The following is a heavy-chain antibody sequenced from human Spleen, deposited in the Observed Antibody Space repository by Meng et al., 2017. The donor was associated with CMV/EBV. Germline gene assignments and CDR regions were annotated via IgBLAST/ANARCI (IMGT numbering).Heavy chain of an antibody. CDR2: ISADNQNT. J-gene: IGHJ3*02. CDR3: ARPYYYDSNGYYSIHVFDI. D-gene: IGHD3-22*01. V-gene: IGHV1-18*01. CDR1: CNFFTRHA. Sequence: ASVKVSCKAPCNFFTRHAITWVRQAPGQGLEWMGWISADNQNTNLIQKFQGRITLTTDTSTSTAYMELRSLRSDDTAVYYCARPYYYDSNGYYSIHVFDIWGQGTMVTVSS.